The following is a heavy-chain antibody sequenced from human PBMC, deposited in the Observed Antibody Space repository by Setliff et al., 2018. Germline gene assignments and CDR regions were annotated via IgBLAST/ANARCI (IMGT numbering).Heavy chain of an antibody. D-gene: IGHD6-19*01. CDR2: IWSDGNTT. J-gene: IGHJ4*02. CDR1: GFTFTSYA. Sequence: GGSLRLSCAASGFTFTSYAMTWVRQAPGKGLEWVAMIWSDGNTTYYADSVKGRFTVSRDNSKNTLYLQMNSLRVEDTAVYYCVTDPPFSGWSFDSWGQGTLVTVSS. V-gene: IGHV3-33*08. CDR3: VTDPPFSGWSFDS.